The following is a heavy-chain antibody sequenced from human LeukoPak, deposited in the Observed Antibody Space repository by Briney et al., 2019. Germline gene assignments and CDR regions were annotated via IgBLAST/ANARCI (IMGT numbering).Heavy chain of an antibody. D-gene: IGHD3-22*01. CDR2: IYYSGST. V-gene: IGHV4-59*01. CDR3: ARVMYYYDSSGLYYFDY. J-gene: IGHJ4*02. Sequence: SETLSLTCTGSGGSISSYYWSWIRQPPGKGLEWIGYIYYSGSTNYNPSLKSRVTISVDTSKNQFSLKLSSVTAADTAVYYCARVMYYYDSSGLYYFDYWGQGTLVTVSS. CDR1: GGSISSYY.